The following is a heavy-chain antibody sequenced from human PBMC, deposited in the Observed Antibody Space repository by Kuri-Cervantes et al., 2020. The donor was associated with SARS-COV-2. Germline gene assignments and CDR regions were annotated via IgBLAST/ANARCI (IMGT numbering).Heavy chain of an antibody. CDR1: GYTFTSYA. J-gene: IGHJ3*02. CDR3: ARANPTVTTGPGAFDI. Sequence: GGSLRLSCKASGYTFTSYAMHWVRQAPGQRLEWMGWINAGNGNTKYSEKFQGRVTVTRDTSATTAYMELSSLRSEDTAVYYCARANPTVTTGPGAFDIWGQGTMVTVSS. D-gene: IGHD4-17*01. CDR2: INAGNGNT. V-gene: IGHV1-3*01.